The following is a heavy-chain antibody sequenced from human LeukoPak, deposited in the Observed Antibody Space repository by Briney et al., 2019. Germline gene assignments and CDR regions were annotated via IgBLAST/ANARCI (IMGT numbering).Heavy chain of an antibody. CDR1: GFTVSSNY. V-gene: IGHV3-53*01. J-gene: IGHJ2*01. CDR3: AREREYCSGGSCYPNWYFDL. CDR2: IYTSGYT. Sequence: GGSLRLSCAASGFTVSSNYMSWVRQSPGEGLAWVSVIYTSGYTYYTDSVKGRFTISRDSSKNTMFLNMNSMRAEDTAVYYCAREREYCSGGSCYPNWYFDLWGCGTLVTVSS. D-gene: IGHD2-15*01.